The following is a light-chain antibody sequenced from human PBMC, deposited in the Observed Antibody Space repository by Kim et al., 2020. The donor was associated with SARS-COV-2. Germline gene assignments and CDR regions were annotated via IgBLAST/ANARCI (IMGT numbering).Light chain of an antibody. J-gene: IGLJ3*02. CDR3: LLYYGGAQLWV. CDR2: STT. CDR1: TAAVTSVYY. V-gene: IGLV7-43*01. Sequence: GQVTVTCASSTAAVTSVYYPNWVQQKPGQAPRALIYSTTNRHSWTPARFSGSLLGGKAALTLSGVQPEDEAEYHCLLYYGGAQLWVFGGGTQLTVL.